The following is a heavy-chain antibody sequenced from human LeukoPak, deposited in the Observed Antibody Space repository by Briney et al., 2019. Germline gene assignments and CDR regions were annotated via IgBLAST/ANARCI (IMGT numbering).Heavy chain of an antibody. CDR3: ARSSSHDYYDSSGYVDY. J-gene: IGHJ4*02. CDR1: GGSISSGGYY. V-gene: IGHV4-30-2*01. CDR2: IYHSGST. Sequence: PSQNLSLTCTVSGGSISSGGYYWSWIRQPPGKGLEWIGYIYHSGSTYYNPSLKSRVTISVDRSKNQFSLKLSSVTAADTAVYYCARSSSHDYYDSSGYVDYWGQGTLVTVSS. D-gene: IGHD3-22*01.